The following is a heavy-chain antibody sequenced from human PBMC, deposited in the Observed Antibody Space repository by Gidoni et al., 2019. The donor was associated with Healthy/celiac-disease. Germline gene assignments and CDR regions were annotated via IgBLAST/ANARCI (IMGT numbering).Heavy chain of an antibody. CDR3: ARDPEKIQDFWSGYSGLFY. Sequence: EVQLVESGGGLVQPGGSLRRSCAASGFTFSSYEMNWVRHAPGKGLEWVSYISSSGSTIYYADSLKGRVTISRDNAKNSLYLQMNSLRAEDTAVYYCARDPEKIQDFWSGYSGLFYWGQGTLVTVSS. D-gene: IGHD3-3*01. CDR2: ISSSGSTI. CDR1: GFTFSSYE. V-gene: IGHV3-48*03. J-gene: IGHJ4*02.